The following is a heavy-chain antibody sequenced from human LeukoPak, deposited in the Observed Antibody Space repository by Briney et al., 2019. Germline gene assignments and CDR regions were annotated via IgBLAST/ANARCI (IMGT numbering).Heavy chain of an antibody. J-gene: IGHJ4*02. CDR1: GYTLTGYF. CDR3: ARGINDFWSGYLDY. V-gene: IGHV1-2*02. Sequence: GASVKVSCKASGYTLTGYFMHWVRQAPGQGLEWMGWINPNSGGTNYPQKFQGRVTMTRDTSISTAYMELSRLRSDDTAVYYCARGINDFWSGYLDYWGQGTLVTVSS. D-gene: IGHD3-3*01. CDR2: INPNSGGT.